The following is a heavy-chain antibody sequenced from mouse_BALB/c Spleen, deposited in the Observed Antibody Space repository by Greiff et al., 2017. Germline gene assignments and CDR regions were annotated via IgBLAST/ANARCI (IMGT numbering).Heavy chain of an antibody. J-gene: IGHJ4*01. CDR3: TRRNYRYDVEAMDY. D-gene: IGHD2-14*01. Sequence: VQLKQSGTVLARPGASVKMSCKASGYSFTSYWMHWVKQRPGQGLEWIGAIYPGNSDTSYNQKFKGKAKLTAVTSASTAYMELSSLTNEDSAVYYCTRRNYRYDVEAMDYWGQGTSVTVSS. CDR1: GYSFTSYW. V-gene: IGHV1-5*01. CDR2: IYPGNSDT.